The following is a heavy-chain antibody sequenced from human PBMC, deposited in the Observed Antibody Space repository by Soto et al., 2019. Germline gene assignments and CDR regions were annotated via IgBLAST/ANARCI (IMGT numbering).Heavy chain of an antibody. CDR1: GGSVSSGSYY. Sequence: SETLSLTCTVSGGSVSSGSYYWSWIRQPPGKGLEWIGYIYYSGSTNYNPSLKSRVTISVDTSKNQFSLKLNSVTAADTAVYYCARHDDYGDYNNWFDPWGQGTLVTVSS. V-gene: IGHV4-61*01. CDR3: ARHDDYGDYNNWFDP. D-gene: IGHD4-17*01. J-gene: IGHJ5*02. CDR2: IYYSGST.